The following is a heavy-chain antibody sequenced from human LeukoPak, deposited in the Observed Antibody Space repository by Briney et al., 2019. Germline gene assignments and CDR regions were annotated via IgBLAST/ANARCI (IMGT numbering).Heavy chain of an antibody. V-gene: IGHV3-23*01. Sequence: GGSLRLSCVASGFTFSNYAMSWVRQAPGKGLELVSGIYGSDDKTVYGDAVKGRLTISRDNSKNTLYLQMNSLRADDTAVYYCAKTQGYYDAWGQGALVTVSS. CDR3: AKTQGYYDA. CDR2: IYGSDDKT. J-gene: IGHJ5*02. D-gene: IGHD2-15*01. CDR1: GFTFSNYA.